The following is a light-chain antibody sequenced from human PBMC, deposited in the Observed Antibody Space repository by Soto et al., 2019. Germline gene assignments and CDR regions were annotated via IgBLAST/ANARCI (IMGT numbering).Light chain of an antibody. CDR3: QQYDDLLT. V-gene: IGKV1-33*01. Sequence: DIQMTQSPSSLSAFIGDRVTVTCQASQDISDYLNWYQQKPGKAPNLLIFDASHLETGVPSRFNGRGSGTHFTLTISSLQPDDVATYYCQQYDDLLTFGGGTKVEIK. J-gene: IGKJ4*01. CDR2: DAS. CDR1: QDISDY.